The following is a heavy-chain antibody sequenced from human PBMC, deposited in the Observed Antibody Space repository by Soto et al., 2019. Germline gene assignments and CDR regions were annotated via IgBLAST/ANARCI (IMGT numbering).Heavy chain of an antibody. CDR2: IIPIFGTA. Sequence: QVQLVQSGAEVKKPGSSVKVSCKASGGTFSSYAISWVRQAPGQGLEWMGGIIPIFGTANYAQKFQGRVTIPADESTSTAYMELSSLRSEDTAVYYCARDKAQLVRSYGVYYYGMDVWGQGTTVTVSS. CDR3: ARDKAQLVRSYGVYYYGMDV. D-gene: IGHD6-6*01. CDR1: GGTFSSYA. V-gene: IGHV1-69*01. J-gene: IGHJ6*02.